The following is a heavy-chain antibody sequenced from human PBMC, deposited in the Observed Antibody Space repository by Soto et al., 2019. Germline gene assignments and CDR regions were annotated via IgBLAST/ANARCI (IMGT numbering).Heavy chain of an antibody. D-gene: IGHD5-12*01. CDR2: INHRGSA. CDR1: GESFIGYY. Sequence: QVHLQQWGAGLLKPSETLSLTCAVYGESFIGYYWTWIRQPPGKGLEWIVEINHRGSANYNPSLKSRVTISVDTSNNQFSLKLSSVTAADTSVYYCARTDIVTTNCFDPWGQGTLVTVSS. CDR3: ARTDIVTTNCFDP. J-gene: IGHJ5*02. V-gene: IGHV4-34*02.